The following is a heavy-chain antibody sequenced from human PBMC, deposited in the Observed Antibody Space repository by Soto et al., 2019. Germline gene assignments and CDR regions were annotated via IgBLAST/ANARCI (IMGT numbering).Heavy chain of an antibody. V-gene: IGHV4-31*03. CDR2: IYFSGST. J-gene: IGHJ6*02. CDR1: GGSISSAGYY. Sequence: QVQLQESGPGLVKPSQTLSLTCTVSGGSISSAGYYWSWIRQHPGQGLEWIGYIYFSGSTYYNPSLKSRGFISVDTAKNQCSLRLSSVTAADTAVDYCARVDRYYYYGMDVWGQGTTVTVSS. CDR3: ARVDRYYYYGMDV.